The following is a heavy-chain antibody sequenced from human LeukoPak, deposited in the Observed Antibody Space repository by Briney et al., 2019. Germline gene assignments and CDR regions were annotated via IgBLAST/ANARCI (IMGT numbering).Heavy chain of an antibody. J-gene: IGHJ6*02. V-gene: IGHV3-30-3*01. CDR2: ISYDGSNK. Sequence: PGRSLRLSCAASGFTFSSYAMHWVRQAPGKGLEWVAAISYDGSNKYYADSVKGRFTISRDNSKNTLYLQMNSLRAEDTAVYYCARTYSRYFDWTALHGMDVWGQGTTVTVSS. D-gene: IGHD3-9*01. CDR1: GFTFSSYA. CDR3: ARTYSRYFDWTALHGMDV.